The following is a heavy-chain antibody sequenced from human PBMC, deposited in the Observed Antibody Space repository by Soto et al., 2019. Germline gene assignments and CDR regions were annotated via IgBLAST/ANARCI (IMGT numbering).Heavy chain of an antibody. CDR3: ARSNAYSAVWSGDFDY. J-gene: IGHJ4*02. CDR2: INYSGST. CDR1: GGSVSSGSYY. D-gene: IGHD3-3*01. Sequence: QVQLQESGPGLVKPSETLSLTCTVSGGSVSSGSYYWNWIRQPPGKGLEWIGYINYSGSTKYNPPLTGXAXTXXDTSKTQFSLKLSSVPAADTAVYYCARSNAYSAVWSGDFDYWGQGTLVTVSS. V-gene: IGHV4-61*01.